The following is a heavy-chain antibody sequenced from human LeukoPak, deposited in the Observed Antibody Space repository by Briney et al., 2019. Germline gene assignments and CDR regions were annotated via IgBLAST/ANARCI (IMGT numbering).Heavy chain of an antibody. CDR1: GFTFDDYG. CDR3: ARVSDISVAAYFDY. J-gene: IGHJ4*02. Sequence: GGSLRLSCAASGFTFDDYGMSWVRQAPGKGLEWVSNINWNGGSTGYADSVRGRFTISRDNAKNSPYLQMNSLRAEDTALYYCARVSDISVAAYFDYWGQGTRVTVSS. D-gene: IGHD6-19*01. CDR2: INWNGGST. V-gene: IGHV3-20*04.